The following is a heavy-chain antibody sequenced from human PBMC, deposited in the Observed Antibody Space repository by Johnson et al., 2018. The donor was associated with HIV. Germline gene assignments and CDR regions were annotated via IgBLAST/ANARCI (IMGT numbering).Heavy chain of an antibody. D-gene: IGHD1-26*01. CDR3: AKDFWPVGARGAFDI. V-gene: IGHV3-33*06. CDR1: GFSFTKTW. J-gene: IGHJ3*02. Sequence: QVQLVESGGGLVNPGGSLTLSCAASGFSFTKTWMSWVRQAPGKGLEWVAVIWYDGSNKYYADSVKGRFTISRDNSKNTLYLQMNSLRAEDTAVYYCAKDFWPVGARGAFDIWGQGTMVTVSS. CDR2: IWYDGSNK.